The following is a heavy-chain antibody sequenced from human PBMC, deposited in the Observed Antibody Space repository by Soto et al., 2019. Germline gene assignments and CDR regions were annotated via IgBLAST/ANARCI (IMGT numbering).Heavy chain of an antibody. J-gene: IGHJ4*01. V-gene: IGHV3-23*01. Sequence: GGSLRLSCAASGFTFSSYAMSWVRQAPGKGLEWVSAISGSGGSTYYADSVKGRFTISRDNSKNTLYLQMNSLRAEDTAVYYCARVVYSNGWIFDYWGQGTLVTVSS. CDR3: ARVVYSNGWIFDY. CDR1: GFTFSSYA. CDR2: ISGSGGST. D-gene: IGHD6-19*01.